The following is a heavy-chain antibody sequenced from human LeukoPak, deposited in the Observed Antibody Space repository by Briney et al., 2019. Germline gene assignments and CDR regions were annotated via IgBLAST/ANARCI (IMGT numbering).Heavy chain of an antibody. CDR3: ARSGRDWGFDY. J-gene: IGHJ4*02. CDR2: IYPGDSDT. D-gene: IGHD2-21*02. Sequence: GESLKISCKGSGYTFTIYWIGWVRRMPGKGLEWMEVIYPGDSDTRYSPSFQGQVTMSADKSSSTAYLQWSSLKASDTAMYYCARSGRDWGFDYWGQGTLVTVSS. CDR1: GYTFTIYW. V-gene: IGHV5-51*01.